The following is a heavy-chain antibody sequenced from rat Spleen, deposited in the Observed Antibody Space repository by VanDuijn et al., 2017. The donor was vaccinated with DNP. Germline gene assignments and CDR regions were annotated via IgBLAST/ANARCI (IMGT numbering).Heavy chain of an antibody. V-gene: IGHV5-7*01. Sequence: EVQLVESGGGLVLPGRSLKLSCAASGFTYMDWVRQAPKGGLEWVATISISGSTTSYPDSVKGRFTISRDNAKSCLYLHMNSLKSEDTATYYCARQRVMYTTATGFAYWGQGTLVTVSS. D-gene: IGHD1-6*01. J-gene: IGHJ3*01. CDR2: ISISGSTT. CDR3: ARQRVMYTTATGFAY. CDR1: GFTY.